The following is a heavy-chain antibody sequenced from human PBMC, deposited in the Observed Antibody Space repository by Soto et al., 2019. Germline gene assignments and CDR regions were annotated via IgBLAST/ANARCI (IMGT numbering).Heavy chain of an antibody. D-gene: IGHD2-15*01. J-gene: IGHJ4*02. CDR3: ARRYGGTFDY. Sequence: PSETLSLTCTVAGGSIISYCWSWIRQPPGKGLEWIGYIYYSGSTNYNPSLKSRVTISVDTSKNQFSLKLSSVTAADTAVYYCARRYGGTFDYWGQGTLVTVSS. CDR2: IYYSGST. CDR1: GGSIISYC. V-gene: IGHV4-59*08.